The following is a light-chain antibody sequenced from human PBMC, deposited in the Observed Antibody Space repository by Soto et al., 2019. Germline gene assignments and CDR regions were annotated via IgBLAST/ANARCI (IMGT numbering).Light chain of an antibody. CDR3: GTWDNSLSGWV. Sequence: QSVLTQPPSVSAAPGQKVTISCSGSSSNIGNNYVSWYQQLPGTAPKLLIYDNNKRISGIPDRFSGSKSGTTATLGITGLQTGDEADYYCGTWDNSLSGWVFGGGTKVTVL. J-gene: IGLJ3*02. CDR1: SSNIGNNY. V-gene: IGLV1-51*01. CDR2: DNN.